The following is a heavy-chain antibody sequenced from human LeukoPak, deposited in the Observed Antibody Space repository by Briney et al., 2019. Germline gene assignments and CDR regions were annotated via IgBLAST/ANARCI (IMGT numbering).Heavy chain of an antibody. Sequence: GGSLRLSCAASGFTFSDYYMSWIRQAPGKGLEWVSYISSSGSTIYYADSVKGRFTISRDNAKNSLYLQMNSLRAEDTAVYYCARVPYCGGDCYAPTDSWGQGTLVTVSS. CDR3: ARVPYCGGDCYAPTDS. V-gene: IGHV3-11*04. CDR2: ISSSGSTI. CDR1: GFTFSDYY. J-gene: IGHJ4*02. D-gene: IGHD2-21*02.